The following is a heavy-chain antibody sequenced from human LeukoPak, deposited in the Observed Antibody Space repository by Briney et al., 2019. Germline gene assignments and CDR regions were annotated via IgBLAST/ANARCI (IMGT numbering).Heavy chain of an antibody. Sequence: ASVKVSCKASGYTFTSYDINGVRQATGQGLEWMGWMNPKSGDTGYSQKFQGRVFITRDTSINTAYMELSSLGSDDTAVYYCARDYYYDSSGYYPHWFDPWGQGTLVTVSS. J-gene: IGHJ5*02. CDR3: ARDYYYDSSGYYPHWFDP. CDR2: MNPKSGDT. CDR1: GYTFTSYD. V-gene: IGHV1-8*01. D-gene: IGHD3-22*01.